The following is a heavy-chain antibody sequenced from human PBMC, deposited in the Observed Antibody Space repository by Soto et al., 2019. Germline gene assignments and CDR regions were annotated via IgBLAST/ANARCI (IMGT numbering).Heavy chain of an antibody. J-gene: IGHJ6*02. CDR3: AKGTRSSYYYGMDV. CDR2: LSWNGDYT. Sequence: EVQLVESGGGLVQPGRSLRLSCAVSGFTFDDYAMHWVRQAPGKGLEWVSGLSWNGDYTGYADSVKGRFTISRDNTKNSLYLQMTSLRAEDTALYYWAKGTRSSYYYGMDVWGQGTTVTVSS. D-gene: IGHD6-6*01. V-gene: IGHV3-9*01. CDR1: GFTFDDYA.